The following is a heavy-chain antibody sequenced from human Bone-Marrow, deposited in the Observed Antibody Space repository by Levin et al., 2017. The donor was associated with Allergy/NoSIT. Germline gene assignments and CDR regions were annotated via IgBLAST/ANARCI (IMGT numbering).Heavy chain of an antibody. Sequence: QAGGSLRLSCVVSGFTFSSYAMNWVRQAPGKGLEWVSVISGSGGKTSYADSVKGRFTVSRDNSKYKLFLQMNTLRADDTALYYCARSWGGSHNWFDRWGQGTLVTVSS. D-gene: IGHD1-26*01. CDR2: ISGSGGKT. V-gene: IGHV3-23*01. CDR3: ARSWGGSHNWFDR. CDR1: GFTFSSYA. J-gene: IGHJ5*02.